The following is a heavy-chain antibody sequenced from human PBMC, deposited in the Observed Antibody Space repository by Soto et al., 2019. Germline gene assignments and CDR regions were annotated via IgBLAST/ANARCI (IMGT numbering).Heavy chain of an antibody. CDR1: GYTFTGYY. J-gene: IGHJ6*02. CDR3: ARDPSGGQWLVYGMDV. V-gene: IGHV1-2*04. Sequence: ASVKVSCKASGYTFTGYYMHWVRQAPGQGLEWMGWINPNSGGTNYAQKFQGWVTMTRDTSISTAYMELSRLRSDDTAVYYCARDPSGGQWLVYGMDVWAQGTTVTVSS. D-gene: IGHD6-19*01. CDR2: INPNSGGT.